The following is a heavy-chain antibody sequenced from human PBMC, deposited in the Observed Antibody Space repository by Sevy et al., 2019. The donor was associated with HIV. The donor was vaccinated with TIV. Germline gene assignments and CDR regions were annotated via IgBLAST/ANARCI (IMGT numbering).Heavy chain of an antibody. CDR2: ISHDGSKK. D-gene: IGHD4-17*01. V-gene: IGHV3-30*18. CDR3: TKDPPVYGDFPYGMDV. CDR1: GFIFDYYG. Sequence: GGSLRLSCAASGFIFDYYGMHWVRQAPGKGLEWVALISHDGSKKYYADSVKVRFTISRDNSKNTLYLHMNTLRRDDTAAYHYTKDPPVYGDFPYGMDVWGQGTTVTVSS. J-gene: IGHJ6*02.